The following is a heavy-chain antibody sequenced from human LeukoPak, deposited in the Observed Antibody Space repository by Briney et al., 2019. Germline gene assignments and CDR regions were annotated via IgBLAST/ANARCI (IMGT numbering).Heavy chain of an antibody. CDR2: ITSRGEST. J-gene: IGHJ4*02. V-gene: IGHV3-23*01. CDR1: GFTFSICA. Sequence: GGSLRLSCAASGFTFSICAMSWVRQAPGRGLQWVSSITSRGESTWYVDSVKGRFTITRDNSENTLYLQMHSLRAEDTAVYYCARDRPNYYGSDGHYYRRDGDYWGRGTLVSVSS. CDR3: ARDRPNYYGSDGHYYRRDGDY. D-gene: IGHD3-22*01.